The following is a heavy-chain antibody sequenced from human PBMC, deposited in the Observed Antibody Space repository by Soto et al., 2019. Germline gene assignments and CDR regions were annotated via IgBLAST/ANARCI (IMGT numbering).Heavy chain of an antibody. CDR2: IRSKANSYAT. Sequence: EVQLVESGGGLVQPGGSLKLSCAASGFTFSGSAMHWVRQASGKGLEWVGRIRSKANSYATAYAASVKGRFTISRDDSKNTAYLQMNSLKTEDTAVYDCTRGYCSGGSCYSFDYWGQGTLVTVSS. CDR1: GFTFSGSA. D-gene: IGHD2-15*01. J-gene: IGHJ4*02. V-gene: IGHV3-73*01. CDR3: TRGYCSGGSCYSFDY.